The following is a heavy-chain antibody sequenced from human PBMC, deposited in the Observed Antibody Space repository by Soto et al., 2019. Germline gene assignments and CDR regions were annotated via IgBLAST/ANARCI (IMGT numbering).Heavy chain of an antibody. V-gene: IGHV4-31*03. Sequence: PSETLSLTCTVSGGSISSGGYYWSWIRQHPGKGLEWIGYIYYSGSTYCNPSLKSRVTISVDTSKNQFSLKLSSVTAADTAVYYCASPDRGGIAARSYYYYGMDVWGQGTTVTVSS. CDR3: ASPDRGGIAARSYYYYGMDV. CDR2: IYYSGST. D-gene: IGHD6-6*01. CDR1: GGSISSGGYY. J-gene: IGHJ6*02.